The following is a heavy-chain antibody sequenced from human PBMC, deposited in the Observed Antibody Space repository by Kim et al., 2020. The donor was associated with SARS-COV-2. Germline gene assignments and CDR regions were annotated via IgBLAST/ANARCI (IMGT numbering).Heavy chain of an antibody. J-gene: IGHJ5*02. V-gene: IGHV4-31*02. CDR2: IYYSGST. Sequence: WIGYIYYSGSTYHTPSLKSRVTISVDTSKNQFSLKLSSVTAADTAVYYCARVLGAITIFGVVIVNWFDPWGQGTLVTVSS. CDR3: ARVLGAITIFGVVIVNWFDP. D-gene: IGHD3-3*01.